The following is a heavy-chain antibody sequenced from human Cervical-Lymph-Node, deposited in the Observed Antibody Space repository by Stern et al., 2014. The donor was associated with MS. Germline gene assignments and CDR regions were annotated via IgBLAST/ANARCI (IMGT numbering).Heavy chain of an antibody. Sequence: EVQLVESGGRLVQPGGSLRLSCAASGLTLSLYGMHWVRQAPGKGLEWISYISSSSSTIYYADSVEGRFTISRDNAKNSLYLQMNGLRAEDTAVYYCARGYGYFDYWGQGTLVTVSS. CDR3: ARGYGYFDY. J-gene: IGHJ4*02. CDR2: ISSSSSTI. D-gene: IGHD4-17*01. CDR1: GLTLSLYG. V-gene: IGHV3-48*01.